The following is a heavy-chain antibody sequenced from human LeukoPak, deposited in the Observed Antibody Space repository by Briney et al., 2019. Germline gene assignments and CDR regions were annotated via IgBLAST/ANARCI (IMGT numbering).Heavy chain of an antibody. CDR1: DDSISSNRYF. CDR3: ATRGRARDY. J-gene: IGHJ4*02. D-gene: IGHD3-10*01. Sequence: SETLSLTCTISDDSISSNRYFWAWIRQPPGKGLEWIGSINYSGRTYYNPSLKSRLTISVDTAKRQFSLKLTSVTAADTAVYYCATRGRARDYWGQGTLVTVSS. V-gene: IGHV4-39*01. CDR2: INYSGRT.